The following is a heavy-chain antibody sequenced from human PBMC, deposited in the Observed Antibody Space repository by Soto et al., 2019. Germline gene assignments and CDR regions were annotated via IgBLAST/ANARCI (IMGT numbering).Heavy chain of an antibody. CDR1: GFTFSSYW. J-gene: IGHJ4*02. CDR3: ARDYSSSSLDY. Sequence: EVQLVESGGGLVQPGGSPRLSCAASGFTFSSYWMSWVRQAPGKGLEWVANIKQDGSEKYYVDSVKGRFTISRDNAKNSLYLQMNSLRAEDTAVYYCARDYSSSSLDYWGQGTLVTVSS. D-gene: IGHD6-6*01. V-gene: IGHV3-7*03. CDR2: IKQDGSEK.